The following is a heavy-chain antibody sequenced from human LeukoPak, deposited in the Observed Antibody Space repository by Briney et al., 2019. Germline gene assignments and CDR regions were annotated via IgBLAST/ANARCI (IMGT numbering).Heavy chain of an antibody. D-gene: IGHD6-13*01. J-gene: IGHJ6*03. CDR1: RFTFSNFT. CDR3: AKMAGQQLGDYYMDA. Sequence: PRGSLRLSRVASRFTFSNFTMTWVRQAPGRGLECVSALRGSGFNTYYADSVKGRFTISRDNSKNTLYLQMNSLRAEDTAVYYCAKMAGQQLGDYYMDAWGKGTTLTVSS. V-gene: IGHV3-23*01. CDR2: LRGSGFNT.